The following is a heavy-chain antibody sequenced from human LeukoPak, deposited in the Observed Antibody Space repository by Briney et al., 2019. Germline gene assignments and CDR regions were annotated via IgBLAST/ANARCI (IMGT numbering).Heavy chain of an antibody. CDR2: ISGSGGST. V-gene: IGHV3-23*01. Sequence: GGSLRLSCAASGFTFSDSAVHWVRQAPGKGLEWVSVISGSGGSTYYADSVKGRFTMSRDNSKNTLYLQMNSLRAEATAVYYCARETSDLDIWGRGTMVTVSS. CDR3: ARETSDLDI. J-gene: IGHJ3*02. CDR1: GFTFSDSA.